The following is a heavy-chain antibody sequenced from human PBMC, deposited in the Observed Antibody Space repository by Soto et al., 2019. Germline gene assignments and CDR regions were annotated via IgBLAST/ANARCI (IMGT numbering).Heavy chain of an antibody. CDR1: GGCISGYY. Sequence: SVPLSDKRAVCGGCISGYYWSWISQTPGKGLEWIGEINHSGSTNYNPSLKSRVTISVDTSKNQFSLKLSSVTAADTAVYYCARVRSNGWYKNYGMDVWGQGTTVTVSS. J-gene: IGHJ6*02. D-gene: IGHD6-19*01. V-gene: IGHV4-34*01. CDR3: ARVRSNGWYKNYGMDV. CDR2: INHSGST.